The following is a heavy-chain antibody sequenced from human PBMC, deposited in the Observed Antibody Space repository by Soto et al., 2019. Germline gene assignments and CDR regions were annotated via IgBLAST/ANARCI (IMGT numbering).Heavy chain of an antibody. CDR3: ARLVGATNCDY. J-gene: IGHJ4*02. CDR1: GGSISSSSYY. V-gene: IGHV4-39*07. Sequence: PSETLSLTCTVSGGSISSSSYYWGWIRQPPGKGLEWIGSIYYSGSTYYNPSLKSRVTISVDTSKNQFSLKLSSVTAADTAVYYCARLVGATNCDYWGQGTLVTVSS. CDR2: IYYSGST. D-gene: IGHD1-26*01.